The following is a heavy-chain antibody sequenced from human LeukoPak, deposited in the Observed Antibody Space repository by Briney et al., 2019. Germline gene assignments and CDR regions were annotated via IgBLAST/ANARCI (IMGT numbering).Heavy chain of an antibody. D-gene: IGHD4-11*01. V-gene: IGHV3-21*01. CDR3: ARDDYSNPLSY. CDR1: GFTFSSYS. Sequence: GGSLRLSSAASGFTFSSYSMNWVRQAPGTGLEWVSSISSSSSYIYYADSVKGRFTISRDNAKNSLYLQMNSLRAEDTAVYYCARDDYSNPLSYWGQGTLVTVSS. CDR2: ISSSSSYI. J-gene: IGHJ4*02.